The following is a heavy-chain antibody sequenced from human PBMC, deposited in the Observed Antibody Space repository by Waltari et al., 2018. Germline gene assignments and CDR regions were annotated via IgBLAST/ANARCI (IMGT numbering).Heavy chain of an antibody. V-gene: IGHV4-34*01. CDR1: GGSFSGYY. J-gene: IGHJ6*03. CDR3: ARVRESSWAYYYYYMDV. CDR2: INHSGST. Sequence: QVQLQQWGAGLLKPSETLSLTCAVYGGSFSGYYWSWIRQPPGKGLEWIGEINHSGSTNYNPSLKSRVTISVDTSKNQFSLKLSSMTAADTAVYYCARVRESSWAYYYYYMDVWGKGTTVTVSS. D-gene: IGHD6-13*01.